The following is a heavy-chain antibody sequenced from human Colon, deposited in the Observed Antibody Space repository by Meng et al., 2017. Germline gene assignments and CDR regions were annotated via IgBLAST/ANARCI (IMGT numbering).Heavy chain of an antibody. D-gene: IGHD2-21*02. Sequence: ASVKVSCKASGYTFTSHYMHWVRQAPGHGLEWMGIINPSGASTSYAQKFQGRVTMTRDTSTSTVYMELSSLRSEDTAVYYCARGSNVVVTATYDAFDIWGQGKMVNVSS. CDR3: ARGSNVVVTATYDAFDI. CDR1: GYTFTSHY. V-gene: IGHV1-46*01. J-gene: IGHJ3*02. CDR2: INPSGAST.